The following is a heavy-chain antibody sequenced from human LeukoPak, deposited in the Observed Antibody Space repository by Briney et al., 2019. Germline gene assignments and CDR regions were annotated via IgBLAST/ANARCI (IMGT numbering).Heavy chain of an antibody. D-gene: IGHD4-11*01. CDR2: IRSKANSYAT. CDR1: GFTFSGSV. CDR3: TIPTVTTFYYYYGMDV. V-gene: IGHV3-73*01. Sequence: GGSLRLSCAASGFTFSGSVMHWVRQASGKGLEWVGRIRSKANSYATAYAASVKGRFAISRDDSKNTAYLQMNSLKTEDTAVYYCTIPTVTTFYYYYGMDVWGQGTTVTVSS. J-gene: IGHJ6*02.